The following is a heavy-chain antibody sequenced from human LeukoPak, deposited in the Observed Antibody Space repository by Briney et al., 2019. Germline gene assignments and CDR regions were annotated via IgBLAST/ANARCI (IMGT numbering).Heavy chain of an antibody. CDR3: ARRPDPDYYGSDNFFGWGYFDH. J-gene: IGHJ4*02. D-gene: IGHD3-10*01. Sequence: SETLSLTCTVSGGSISSHYWSWIRQPPGKGLEWIGAIYDSVSTNYNPSLKSRVSISVDTSKNQFSLKLTSVTAADTAVYYCARRPDPDYYGSDNFFGWGYFDHWGQGTLVTVSS. V-gene: IGHV4-59*11. CDR2: IYDSVST. CDR1: GGSISSHY.